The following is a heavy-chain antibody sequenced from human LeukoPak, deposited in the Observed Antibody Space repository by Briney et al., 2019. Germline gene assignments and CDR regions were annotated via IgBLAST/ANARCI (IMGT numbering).Heavy chain of an antibody. J-gene: IGHJ4*02. CDR3: ARVRDSDGYSYDY. V-gene: IGHV3-72*01. CDR1: GFTFSDHY. D-gene: IGHD3-22*01. Sequence: GGSLRLSCAASGFTFSDHYMDWARQAPGKGLEWVGRIRKKVNGYTTEYAASVKGRFTISRDDSKISLYLQMNSLKTEDTALYYCARVRDSDGYSYDYWGQGTLVTVSS. CDR2: IRKKVNGYTT.